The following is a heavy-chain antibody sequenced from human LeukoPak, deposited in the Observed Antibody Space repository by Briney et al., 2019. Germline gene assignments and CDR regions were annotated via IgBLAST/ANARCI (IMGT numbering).Heavy chain of an antibody. CDR2: IIPIFGTA. J-gene: IGHJ6*04. CDR1: GGTFSSYA. CDR3: AILVVPAAIGNCYGMDV. D-gene: IGHD2-2*01. Sequence: GASVKVSCKASGGTFSSYAISWVRQAPGQGLEWMGGIIPIFGTANYAQKFQGRVTITADESTSTAYMELSSLRSEDTAVYYCAILVVPAAIGNCYGMDVWGKGTTVTVSS. V-gene: IGHV1-69*13.